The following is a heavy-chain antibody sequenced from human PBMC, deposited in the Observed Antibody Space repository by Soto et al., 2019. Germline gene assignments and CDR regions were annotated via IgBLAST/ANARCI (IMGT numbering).Heavy chain of an antibody. CDR1: GGSINIVGSY. D-gene: IGHD6-13*01. CDR3: ARGYRQSGYSSSWVFDY. V-gene: IGHV4-31*03. Sequence: VQLRESGPGLVKPSQTLSLTGTVSGGSINIVGSYWNWIGQHPGKGRAWIGYMYYGGRTYYNPFLRSRVIISADTSENHCSLKLSSVTAADTAVYFCARGYRQSGYSSSWVFDYWGQGTLVNVSS. CDR2: MYYGGRT. J-gene: IGHJ4*02.